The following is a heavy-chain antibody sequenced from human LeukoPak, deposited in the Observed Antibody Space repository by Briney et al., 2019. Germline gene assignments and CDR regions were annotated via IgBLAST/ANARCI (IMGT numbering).Heavy chain of an antibody. J-gene: IGHJ3*02. CDR1: GYTFNNYG. Sequence: GASVKVSCKASGYTFNNYGISWVRQAPGQGLEWMGWISAYNGNTNYAQKLRGRVTMTTDTSTSTAYMELRSLRSDDTAVYYCARDPGYYDSNGDAFDIWGQGTMVTVSS. CDR3: ARDPGYYDSNGDAFDI. D-gene: IGHD3-22*01. CDR2: ISAYNGNT. V-gene: IGHV1-18*01.